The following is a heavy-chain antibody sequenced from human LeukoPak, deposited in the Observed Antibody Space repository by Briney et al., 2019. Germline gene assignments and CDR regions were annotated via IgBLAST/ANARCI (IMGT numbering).Heavy chain of an antibody. Sequence: PGRSLRLSCAASGFTFSSYGMHWVRQAPGKGLEWVAVISYDGSNKYYADSVKGRFTISRDNSKNTLYLQMNSLRAEDTAVYYCAKVGRWLQLDGVSYWGQGTLVTVSS. D-gene: IGHD5-24*01. CDR2: ISYDGSNK. V-gene: IGHV3-30*18. CDR3: AKVGRWLQLDGVSY. J-gene: IGHJ4*02. CDR1: GFTFSSYG.